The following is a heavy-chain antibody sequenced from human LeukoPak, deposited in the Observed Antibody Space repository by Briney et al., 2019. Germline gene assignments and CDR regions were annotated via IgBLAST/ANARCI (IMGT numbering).Heavy chain of an antibody. D-gene: IGHD3-22*01. CDR2: IYTSGST. Sequence: SETLSLTCTVSYYSISSGDNYWSWIRQPAGKGLEWIGRIYTSGSTNYNPSLKSRVTISGDTSKNQFSLRLSSVTAADTAVYYCARASYSYDINGWVPFDYWGQGTLVTVSS. CDR1: YYSISSGDNY. J-gene: IGHJ4*02. CDR3: ARASYSYDINGWVPFDY. V-gene: IGHV4-61*02.